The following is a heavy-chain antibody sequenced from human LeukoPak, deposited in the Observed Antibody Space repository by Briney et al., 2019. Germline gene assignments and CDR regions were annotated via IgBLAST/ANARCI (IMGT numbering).Heavy chain of an antibody. CDR3: ARAYGSGSYYTDY. CDR2: IYTSGST. D-gene: IGHD3-10*01. V-gene: IGHV4-61*02. J-gene: IGHJ4*02. CDR1: GGSISSGSYY. Sequence: SETLSLTCTVSGGSISSGSYYWSWIRQPAGKGLEWIGRIYTSGSTNYNPSLKSRVTISVDTSKNQFSLKLSSVTAADTAVYYCARAYGSGSYYTDYWGQGTLVTVSS.